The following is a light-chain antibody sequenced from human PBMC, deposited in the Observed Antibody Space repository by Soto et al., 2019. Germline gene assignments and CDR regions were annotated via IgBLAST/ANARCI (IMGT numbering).Light chain of an antibody. Sequence: DIQMTQSPSTLSASVGDRVIITCRASQSISSWLAWYQQKPGKAPNLLIYRASTLKSGIPSRFSGSGSGTEFTLTISRLQPDYFATYYCQQYDRASWTFGQGTKVGIK. CDR3: QQYDRASWT. V-gene: IGKV1-5*03. CDR2: RAS. J-gene: IGKJ1*01. CDR1: QSISSW.